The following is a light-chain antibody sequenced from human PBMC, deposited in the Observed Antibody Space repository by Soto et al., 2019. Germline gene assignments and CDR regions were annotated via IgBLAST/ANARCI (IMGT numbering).Light chain of an antibody. V-gene: IGKV3-20*01. J-gene: IGKJ1*01. CDR1: QSVSSSY. Sequence: EIVMTQSPATLSVSPGERATLSCRASQSVSSSYLAWYQQKPGQAPRLLIYETSSRATGIPDRFSGSGSQTDFTLTISRLEPEDFAVYYCQQYGTSPRTFGQGTKVDI. CDR2: ETS. CDR3: QQYGTSPRT.